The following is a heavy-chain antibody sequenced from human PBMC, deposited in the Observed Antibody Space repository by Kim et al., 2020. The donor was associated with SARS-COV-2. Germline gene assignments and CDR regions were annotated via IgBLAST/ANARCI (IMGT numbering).Heavy chain of an antibody. J-gene: IGHJ4*02. D-gene: IGHD3-16*01. CDR2: T. CDR3: AKGGGDGHFDY. V-gene: IGHV3-43*01. Sequence: TYDADAVKGRFTISRDNSKNSLYLQMNSLRTEDTALDYCAKGGGDGHFDYWGQGTLVTVSS.